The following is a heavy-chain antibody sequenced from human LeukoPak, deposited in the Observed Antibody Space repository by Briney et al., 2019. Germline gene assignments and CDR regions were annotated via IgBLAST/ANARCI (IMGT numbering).Heavy chain of an antibody. J-gene: IGHJ4*02. Sequence: SETLSLTCTVSGGSISSSSYYWGWIRQPPGKGLEWIGSIYYSGSTYYNPSLKSRVTISVDTSKNQFSLNLSSVTAADTAVYYCATMAHSSGYYPVYYWGQGTLVTVSS. D-gene: IGHD3-22*01. CDR3: ATMAHSSGYYPVYY. CDR2: IYYSGST. CDR1: GGSISSSSYY. V-gene: IGHV4-39*07.